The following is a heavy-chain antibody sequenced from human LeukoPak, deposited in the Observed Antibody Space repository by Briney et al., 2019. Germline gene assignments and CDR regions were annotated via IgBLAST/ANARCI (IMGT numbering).Heavy chain of an antibody. J-gene: IGHJ5*02. CDR3: ARGGYYYDCTGSWFHP. CDR1: GYTFTSFY. CDR2: INPSGGST. Sequence: ASVKVSCKASGYTFTSFYLHWVGQPPGQGLEWMGVINPSGGSTSYAQQFQGRVTMTRDMSTSTVYMELSSLRSADTAVYYCARGGYYYDCTGSWFHPWGQGTQVTVSS. V-gene: IGHV1-46*01. D-gene: IGHD3-22*01.